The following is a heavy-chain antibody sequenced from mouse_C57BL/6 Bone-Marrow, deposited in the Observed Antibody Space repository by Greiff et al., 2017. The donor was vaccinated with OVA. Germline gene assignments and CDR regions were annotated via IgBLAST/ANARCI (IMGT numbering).Heavy chain of an antibody. CDR3: ARTRGTTVPHWYFDV. J-gene: IGHJ1*03. Sequence: QVQLKQSGAELARPGASVKLSCKASGYTFTSYGISWVKQRTGQGLEWIGEIYPRSGNTYYNEKFKGKATLTADKSSSTAYMELRSLTSEDSAVYFCARTRGTTVPHWYFDVWGTGTTVTVSS. V-gene: IGHV1-81*01. CDR2: IYPRSGNT. D-gene: IGHD1-1*01. CDR1: GYTFTSYG.